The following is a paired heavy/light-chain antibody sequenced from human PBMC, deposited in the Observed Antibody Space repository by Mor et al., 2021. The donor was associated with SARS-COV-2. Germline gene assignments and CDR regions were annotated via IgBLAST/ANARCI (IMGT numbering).Heavy chain of an antibody. CDR1: DHSISSGDNY. CDR3: ASQKNYLDSSGYLTLEY. D-gene: IGHD3-22*01. J-gene: IGHJ4*02. CDR2: IYRSGNI. Sequence: QVQLQESGPGLVKPSETLSLTCAVSDHSISSGDNYWAWIRQPPGKGLEWIASIYRSGNIYYNPSLRSRVTMSMDTSKNQFSLKLSSVTAADTAVYHCASQKNYLDSSGYLTLEYWGQGTLATVSS. V-gene: IGHV4-38-2*01.
Light chain of an antibody. CDR3: GTWDSSLSAGM. Sequence: QSVLTQPASVSAAPGQKVTISCSGSSSNIGRNYVSWFQHLPGTAPKLLIYENNKRPSGIPDRFSGSKSGTSATLDITGLQTGDEADYYCGTWDSSLSAGMFAEGTKLTVL. V-gene: IGLV1-51*02. CDR2: ENN. CDR1: SSNIGRNY. J-gene: IGLJ3*02.